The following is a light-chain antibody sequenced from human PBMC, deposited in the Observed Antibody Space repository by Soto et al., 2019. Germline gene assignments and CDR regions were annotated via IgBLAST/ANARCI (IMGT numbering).Light chain of an antibody. CDR1: QSVTSDH. CDR2: GAS. CDR3: QQYGRT. Sequence: EIVLTQSPCTLSLSPGERATLSCRASQSVTSDHLAWYQQKPGQAPRLLIHGASSRATGIPDRFSGSGSGTDFTLTISRLEPEDFAVYYCQQYGRTFGQGTKVDI. J-gene: IGKJ1*01. V-gene: IGKV3-20*01.